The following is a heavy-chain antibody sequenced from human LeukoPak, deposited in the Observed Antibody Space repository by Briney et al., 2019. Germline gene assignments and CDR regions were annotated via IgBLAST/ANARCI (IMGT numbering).Heavy chain of an antibody. Sequence: GGSLRLSCAASGFTFSSYAMSWVRQAPGKGLEWVSAISGSGGSTYYADSVKGRFTISRDNSKNTLYLQMNSLRAEDTAVYYCAKFLNNYYDSSGYGPGYFDYWGQGTLVTVSP. D-gene: IGHD3-22*01. CDR3: AKFLNNYYDSSGYGPGYFDY. V-gene: IGHV3-23*01. CDR2: ISGSGGST. CDR1: GFTFSSYA. J-gene: IGHJ4*02.